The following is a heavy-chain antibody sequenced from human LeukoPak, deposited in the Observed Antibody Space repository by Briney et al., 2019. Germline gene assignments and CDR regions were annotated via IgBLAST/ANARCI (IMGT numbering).Heavy chain of an antibody. CDR3: ARDRCSGSYPLDY. CDR2: ISSSGSTI. V-gene: IGHV3-48*04. CDR1: GFTFSSYA. J-gene: IGHJ4*02. D-gene: IGHD1-26*01. Sequence: GGSLRLSCAASGFTFSSYAMSWVRQAPGKGLEWVSYISSSGSTIYYADSVKGRFTISRDNARNSLFLQMNSLRAEDTAVYYCARDRCSGSYPLDYWGQGTLVTVSS.